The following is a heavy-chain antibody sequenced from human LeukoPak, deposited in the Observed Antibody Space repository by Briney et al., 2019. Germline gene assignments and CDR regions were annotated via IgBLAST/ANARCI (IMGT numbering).Heavy chain of an antibody. CDR2: INPNSGST. J-gene: IGHJ3*02. CDR1: GYTFTAYY. D-gene: IGHD2-8*01. CDR3: ARDLQTKDAFDI. V-gene: IGHV1-2*02. Sequence: GASVKVSCKASGYTFTAYYMHWVRQAPGQGLEWMGWINPNSGSTNYAQKLQGRVTMTRDTSISTAYMELSRLRSDDTAVYYCARDLQTKDAFDIWGQGTMVTVSS.